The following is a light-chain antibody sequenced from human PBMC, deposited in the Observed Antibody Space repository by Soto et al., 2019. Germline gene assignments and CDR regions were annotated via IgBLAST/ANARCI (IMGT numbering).Light chain of an antibody. J-gene: IGLJ3*02. CDR2: DVS. CDR3: SSYGASSTL. CDR1: SSDIGGYNY. V-gene: IGLV2-14*03. Sequence: QSALTQPASVSGSPGQSITISCTGSSSDIGGYNYVSWYQQHPGKAPQLMIYDVSYRPSGISDRFSGSKSGNTASLTISGVQPKDEAEYYCSSYGASSTLFGGGTKLTVL.